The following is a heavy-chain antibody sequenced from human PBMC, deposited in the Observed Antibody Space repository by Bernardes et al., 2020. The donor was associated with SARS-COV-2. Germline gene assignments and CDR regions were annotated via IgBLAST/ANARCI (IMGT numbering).Heavy chain of an antibody. V-gene: IGHV3-74*01. CDR2: IKSDGSTT. CDR3: ARRYSYGMDV. Sequence: GGSLRLSCAASGFTFSSHWMYWVRQAPGKGLVWVSLIKSDGSTTSHADSVKGRFTISRDNAKNTLYLQMNSLRAEDTAVYYCARRYSYGMDVWGQGTTVTVSS. CDR1: GFTFSSHW. J-gene: IGHJ6*02.